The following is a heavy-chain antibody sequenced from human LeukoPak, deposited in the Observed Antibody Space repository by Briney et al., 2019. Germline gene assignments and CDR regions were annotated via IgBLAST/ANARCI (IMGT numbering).Heavy chain of an antibody. Sequence: SETLSLTCTVSGGSISSYYWSWIRQPPGKGLEWIGYMYYSGSTNYNPSLKSRVTISVDTSKNQFSLKLSSVTAADTAVYYCARYQLRYFDWPRADDAFDIWGQGTMVTVSS. CDR2: MYYSGST. D-gene: IGHD3-9*01. CDR3: ARYQLRYFDWPRADDAFDI. V-gene: IGHV4-59*08. J-gene: IGHJ3*02. CDR1: GGSISSYY.